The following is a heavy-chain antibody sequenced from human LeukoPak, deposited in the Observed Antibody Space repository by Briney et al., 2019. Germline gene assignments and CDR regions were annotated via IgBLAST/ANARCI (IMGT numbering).Heavy chain of an antibody. D-gene: IGHD2-8*02. J-gene: IGHJ5*02. Sequence: GGSLRLTCAASGFTVSSNYMSWVRQAPGKGLEWVSVIYSGGSTYYADSVKGRFTISRDNSKNTLYLQMNSLRAEDTAVYYCARYWGLDWFDPWGQGTLVTVSS. CDR3: ARYWGLDWFDP. CDR1: GFTVSSNY. CDR2: IYSGGST. V-gene: IGHV3-53*01.